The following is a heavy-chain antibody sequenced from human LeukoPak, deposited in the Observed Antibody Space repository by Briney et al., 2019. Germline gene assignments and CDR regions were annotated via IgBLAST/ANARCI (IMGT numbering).Heavy chain of an antibody. CDR1: GFTFRNFA. D-gene: IGHD3-10*02. CDR3: AKDTEPFMS. V-gene: IGHV3-23*01. Sequence: GGSLRLSCAASGFTFRNFAMSWVRQAPGKGLEWVSGLSHGGTRTFYAASVKGRFTISRDDSNSTLFLQMDNLRVKDTATYYCAKDTEPFMSWGQGTLVIVSS. CDR2: LSHGGTRT. J-gene: IGHJ5*02.